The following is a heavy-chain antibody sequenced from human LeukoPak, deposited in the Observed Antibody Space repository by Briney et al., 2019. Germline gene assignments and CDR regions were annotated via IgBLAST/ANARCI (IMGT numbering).Heavy chain of an antibody. CDR3: AKDRAVGSAIYDFDY. Sequence: GGSLRLSCAASGFTFSSYAMHWVRQAPGKGLEWVAVIASDGRDKKYVDSVKGRFTISRDNSRNTLFLQMNSLRPEDTAVYYYAKDRAVGSAIYDFDYWGQGNLVTVSS. J-gene: IGHJ4*02. CDR1: GFTFSSYA. V-gene: IGHV3-30*18. D-gene: IGHD3-3*01. CDR2: IASDGRDK.